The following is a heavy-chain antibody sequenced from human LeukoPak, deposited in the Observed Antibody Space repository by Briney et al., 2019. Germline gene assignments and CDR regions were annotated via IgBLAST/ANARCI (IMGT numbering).Heavy chain of an antibody. D-gene: IGHD2-2*01. V-gene: IGHV4-31*03. CDR1: GGSISSGGYY. CDR3: ARERSSKVFDY. CDR2: IYYSGST. Sequence: SETLSLTCTVSGGSISSGGYYWSWIRQHPGKGLEWIGYIYYSGSTYYNPSLKSRVTISVDTSKNQFSLKLSSVTAADTAVYYCARERSSKVFDYWGQGTLVTVSS. J-gene: IGHJ4*02.